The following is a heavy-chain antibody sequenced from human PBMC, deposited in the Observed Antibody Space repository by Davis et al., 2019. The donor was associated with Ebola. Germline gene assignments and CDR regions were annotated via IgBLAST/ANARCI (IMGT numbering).Heavy chain of an antibody. Sequence: SGPTLVKPTPTLTLTCTFSGFSLSTSGVGVGWIRQPPGKALEWLALIYWDDDKRYSPSLKSRLTITKATSKNQVVLTMTNMDPVDTATYYCARSSYYYDSSGYYSFSNYFDYWGQGTLVTVSS. V-gene: IGHV2-5*02. CDR2: IYWDDDK. D-gene: IGHD3-22*01. CDR1: GFSLSTSGVG. CDR3: ARSSYYYDSSGYYSFSNYFDY. J-gene: IGHJ4*02.